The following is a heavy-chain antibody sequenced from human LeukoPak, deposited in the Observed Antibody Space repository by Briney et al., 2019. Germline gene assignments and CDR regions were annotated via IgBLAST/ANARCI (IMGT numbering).Heavy chain of an antibody. Sequence: SETLSLTCTVSGGSINKYYWSWIRQSPGKGLEWLGYVHNSAGTIYNPSLKSRVTISVGTSKTQFSLKVTSVTTADTAVYYCAKGRKDFDTNLGPFDSWGQGILVTVSS. D-gene: IGHD3-9*01. CDR1: GGSINKYY. V-gene: IGHV4-59*01. J-gene: IGHJ4*02. CDR3: AKGRKDFDTNLGPFDS. CDR2: VHNSAGT.